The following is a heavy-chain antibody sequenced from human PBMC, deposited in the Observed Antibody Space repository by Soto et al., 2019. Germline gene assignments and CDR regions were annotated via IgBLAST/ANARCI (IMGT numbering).Heavy chain of an antibody. Sequence: QVQLVQSGAELRKPGSSVQVSCKASGGTFYTYTFSWVRQAPGQGLEWMGSITPIYPTTNYAERFQGRLTITADGSTRTAYMDLTSLTPEDTAVYYCARIPRYSFPTSDDLDSWGQGTLVTVSS. CDR3: ARIPRYSFPTSDDLDS. CDR2: ITPIYPTT. D-gene: IGHD5-18*01. J-gene: IGHJ4*02. CDR1: GGTFYTYT. V-gene: IGHV1-69*15.